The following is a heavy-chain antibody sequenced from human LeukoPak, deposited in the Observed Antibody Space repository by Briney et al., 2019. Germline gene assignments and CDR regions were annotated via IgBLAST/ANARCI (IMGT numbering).Heavy chain of an antibody. CDR3: AKCIPPLVCYYDSSGYRDDAFDI. Sequence: RWGVLRLSCAASGFTFSSYAMSWVRQAPGKGLEWVSAISGSGGSTYYADSVKGRFTISRDNSKNTLYLQMNSLRAEDTAVYYCAKCIPPLVCYYDSSGYRDDAFDIWGQGTMVTVSS. D-gene: IGHD3-22*01. CDR1: GFTFSSYA. CDR2: ISGSGGST. V-gene: IGHV3-23*01. J-gene: IGHJ3*02.